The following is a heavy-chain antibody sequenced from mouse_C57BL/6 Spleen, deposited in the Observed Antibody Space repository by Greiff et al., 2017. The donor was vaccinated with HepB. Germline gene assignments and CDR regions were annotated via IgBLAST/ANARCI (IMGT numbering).Heavy chain of an antibody. Sequence: EVQLVESGGGLVKPGGSLKLSCAASGFTFSDYGMHWVRQAPEKGLEWVAYISSGSSTIYYADTVKGRFTISRDNAKNTLFLQITSLRSVNTSMYYCAIGYGSPHWYFDVWGTGTTVTVSS. CDR3: AIGYGSPHWYFDV. V-gene: IGHV5-17*01. CDR2: ISSGSSTI. D-gene: IGHD1-1*01. CDR1: GFTFSDYG. J-gene: IGHJ1*03.